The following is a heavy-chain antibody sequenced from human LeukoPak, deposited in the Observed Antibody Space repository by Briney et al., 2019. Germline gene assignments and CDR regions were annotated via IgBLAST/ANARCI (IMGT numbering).Heavy chain of an antibody. D-gene: IGHD5-12*01. CDR3: ARSGGYDFFDY. V-gene: IGHV4-59*01. J-gene: IGHJ4*02. CDR1: GDSISSYY. CDR2: IYYSGST. Sequence: SETLSLTCTVSGDSISSYYWSWIRQPPGKGLEWIGYIYYSGSTNYNPSLKSRVTISVDTSKNQFSLKLSSVTAADTAVYYCARSGGYDFFDYWGQGTLVTVSS.